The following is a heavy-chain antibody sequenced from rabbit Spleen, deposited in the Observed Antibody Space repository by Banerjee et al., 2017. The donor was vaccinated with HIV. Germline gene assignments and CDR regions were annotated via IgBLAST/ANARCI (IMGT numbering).Heavy chain of an antibody. V-gene: IGHV1S45*01. CDR3: ARGSAAMTMVITGYYLNL. Sequence: QEQLVEYGGGLVQPEGSLTLTCKASGFSFSSGYDMCWVRQAPGKGLEWIGCIDTGDGNTYYASWAKGRFTISKASSTTVTLQMTSLTAADTATYVCARGSAAMTMVITGYYLNLWGQGTLVTVS. CDR2: IDTGDGNT. J-gene: IGHJ4*01. D-gene: IGHD2-1*01. CDR1: GFSFSSGYD.